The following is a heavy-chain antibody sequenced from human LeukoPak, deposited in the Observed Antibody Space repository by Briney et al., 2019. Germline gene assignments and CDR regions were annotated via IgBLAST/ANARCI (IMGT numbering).Heavy chain of an antibody. Sequence: GSLRLSCAASGFTFSIYGMHWVRQAPGKGLEWVAFIWFDGSNKYYADSVKGRFTISRDNSKNTLYLQMNSLRAEDTAVYYCASRGITGTTSYNYFDPWGQGTLVTVSS. J-gene: IGHJ5*02. D-gene: IGHD1-7*01. CDR2: IWFDGSNK. CDR3: ASRGITGTTSYNYFDP. CDR1: GFTFSIYG. V-gene: IGHV3-30*02.